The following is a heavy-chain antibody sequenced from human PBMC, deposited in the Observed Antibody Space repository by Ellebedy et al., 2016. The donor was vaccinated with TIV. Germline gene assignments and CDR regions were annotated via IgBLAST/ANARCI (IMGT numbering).Heavy chain of an antibody. Sequence: ASVKVSXXASGYTFTSYHISWVRQAPGQELEWVGLISPYRGNTNYAQNLQGSVTMTTDTSTITAYMELKSLRFDDTAVYYCARGGPYYDSGGYIYYFDYWGQGSLVTVSS. CDR1: GYTFTSYH. CDR2: ISPYRGNT. D-gene: IGHD3-22*01. V-gene: IGHV1-18*01. J-gene: IGHJ4*02. CDR3: ARGGPYYDSGGYIYYFDY.